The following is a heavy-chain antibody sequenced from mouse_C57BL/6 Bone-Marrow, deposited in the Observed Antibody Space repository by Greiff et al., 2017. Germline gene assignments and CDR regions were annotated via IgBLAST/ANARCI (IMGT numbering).Heavy chain of an antibody. V-gene: IGHV1-4*01. Sequence: VQLQQSGAELARPGASVKMSCKASGYTFTSYTMHWVKQRPGQGLEWIGYINPSSGYTKYNQKFKDKATLTADKSSSTAYMQLSSLTSEDSAVYYCARWGRSVVYAMDYWGQGTSVTVSS. CDR3: ARWGRSVVYAMDY. CDR1: GYTFTSYT. D-gene: IGHD1-1*01. J-gene: IGHJ4*01. CDR2: INPSSGYT.